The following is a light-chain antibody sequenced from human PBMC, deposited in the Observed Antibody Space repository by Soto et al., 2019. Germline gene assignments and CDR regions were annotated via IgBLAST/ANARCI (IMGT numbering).Light chain of an antibody. CDR2: GAS. CDR1: QSVSSSY. CDR3: QQYGSSPQT. J-gene: IGKJ1*01. V-gene: IGKV3-20*01. Sequence: EIVLTQSPGTLSLSPGERATLSCRASQSVSSSYLAWYQQKPGQAPRLLLYGASSRATGIPDRFIGSGSGTDFTLTISRLEPEDFAVYYCQQYGSSPQTFGQGTKVDIK.